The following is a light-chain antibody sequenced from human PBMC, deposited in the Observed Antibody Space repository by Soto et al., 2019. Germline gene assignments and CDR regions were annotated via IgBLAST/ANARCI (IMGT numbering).Light chain of an antibody. Sequence: DIHITQSPSTLSASVGDRVTITCRASQSISTWLAWYQQKPGKAPKLLIYDASTLQSGVPSRFSGSGSATEFTLTISSLQAEDVASYYCQQYSTYSWTFGQGTKVDIK. CDR3: QQYSTYSWT. CDR2: DAS. V-gene: IGKV1-5*01. CDR1: QSISTW. J-gene: IGKJ1*01.